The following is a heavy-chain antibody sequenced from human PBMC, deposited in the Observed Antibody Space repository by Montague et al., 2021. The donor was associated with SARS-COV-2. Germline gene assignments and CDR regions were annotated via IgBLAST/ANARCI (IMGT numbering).Heavy chain of an antibody. CDR1: GFSLSTSGMC. CDR3: ARTYYDILTGYYTYDY. J-gene: IGHJ4*02. CDR2: TDWDDDK. D-gene: IGHD3-9*01. Sequence: PALVKPTQTLTLTCTFSGFSLSTSGMCVSWIRQPPGKALEWLALTDWDDDKYYSTSLKTRLTISKDTSKNQVVLTMTNMDPVDTATYYCARTYYDILTGYYTYDYWGQGTLVTVSS. V-gene: IGHV2-70*01.